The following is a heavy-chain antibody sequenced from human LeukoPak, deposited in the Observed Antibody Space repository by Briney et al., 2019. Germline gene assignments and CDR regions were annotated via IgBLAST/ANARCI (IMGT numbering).Heavy chain of an antibody. V-gene: IGHV4-30-4*08. Sequence: PSQTLFLTCTVSGGSISSGVYYWSWIRQPPGKGLEWIGYIYYSGSTYYNPSLKSRVTISVDTSKIHFSLKLSSVTAADTALYYCASSRRYYYDSSGYYAFDIWGQGTMVTVSS. CDR2: IYYSGST. J-gene: IGHJ3*02. CDR1: GGSISSGVYY. CDR3: ASSRRYYYDSSGYYAFDI. D-gene: IGHD3-22*01.